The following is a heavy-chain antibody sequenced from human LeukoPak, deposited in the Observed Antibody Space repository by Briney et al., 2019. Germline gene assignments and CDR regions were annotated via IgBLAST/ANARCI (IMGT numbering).Heavy chain of an antibody. J-gene: IGHJ5*02. Sequence: ASVKVSCKASGYTSTSYYMHWVRQAPGQGLEWMGIINPSGGSTSYAQKFQGRVTMTRDMSTSTVYMELSSLRSEDTAVYYCAFASEQNRFDPWGQGTLVTVSS. CDR1: GYTSTSYY. CDR3: AFASEQNRFDP. D-gene: IGHD6-13*01. V-gene: IGHV1-46*01. CDR2: INPSGGST.